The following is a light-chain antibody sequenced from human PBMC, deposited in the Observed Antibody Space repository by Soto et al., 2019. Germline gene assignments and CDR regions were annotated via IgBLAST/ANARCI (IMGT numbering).Light chain of an antibody. CDR1: SGHSNYA. V-gene: IGLV4-69*01. CDR3: QTWVTGIHI. CDR2: LNSDGSH. Sequence: QPVLTQSPSASASLGASVKPTCTLSSGHSNYAIAWHQQQPEKGPRFLMKLNSDGSHSKGDGIPDRFSGSSSGAERYLTISTLQSEDEADYYCQTWVTGIHIFGGGTKLTVL. J-gene: IGLJ2*01.